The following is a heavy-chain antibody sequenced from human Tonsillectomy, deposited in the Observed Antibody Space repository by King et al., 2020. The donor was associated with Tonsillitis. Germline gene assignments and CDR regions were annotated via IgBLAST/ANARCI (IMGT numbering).Heavy chain of an antibody. J-gene: IGHJ5*02. CDR1: GYSFTSYW. Sequence: VKLVRSGEEVKKPGESLKISCKGSGYSFTSYWIGWVRKMPGKGLEWMGIIYPGDSDTRYSPSFQGQVTISADKSISTAYLRWSSLKASDTAMYYCARGALMVYRIGYNWFDPLGQGTLVTVSS. V-gene: IGHV5-51*01. D-gene: IGHD2-8*01. CDR3: ARGALMVYRIGYNWFDP. CDR2: IYPGDSDT.